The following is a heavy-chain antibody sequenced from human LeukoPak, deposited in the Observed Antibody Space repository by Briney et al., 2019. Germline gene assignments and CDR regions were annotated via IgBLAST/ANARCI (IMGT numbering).Heavy chain of an antibody. CDR3: GKDPNGDYIGAFDF. V-gene: IGHV3-23*01. J-gene: IGHJ3*01. CDR1: RFAFSNYA. CDR2: ISADGGNI. D-gene: IGHD4-17*01. Sequence: PGGSLRLSCAASRFAFSNYAVTWIRQAPEKGLEWVSNISADGGNIKYVDSAKGRFTISRDNSKGTLYLQMDSLRVEDTAVYYCGKDPNGDYIGAFDFWGQGTMVTVSS.